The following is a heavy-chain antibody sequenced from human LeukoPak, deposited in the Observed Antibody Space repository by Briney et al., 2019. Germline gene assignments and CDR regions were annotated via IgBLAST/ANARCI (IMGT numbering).Heavy chain of an antibody. CDR3: ARDLGYSGFDWAP. V-gene: IGHV4-38-2*02. CDR1: GYSINSGHY. CDR2: IHYSATA. J-gene: IGHJ5*02. D-gene: IGHD5-12*01. Sequence: SETLSLTCTVSGYSINSGHYWGWLRQPPGKRLEWIGSIHYSATAYYNPTLKSRATISVDTSKNQFSLNLTSVTAADAAVYYCARDLGYSGFDWAPWGQGTLVTDSS.